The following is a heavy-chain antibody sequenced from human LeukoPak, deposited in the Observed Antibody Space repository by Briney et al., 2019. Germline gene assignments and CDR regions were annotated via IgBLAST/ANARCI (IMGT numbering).Heavy chain of an antibody. CDR1: GFTFSSYS. Sequence: GGSLRLSCAASGFTFSSYSMNWVRQAPGKGLEWVSSISSSSSYIYYADSVKGRFTISGDNAKNSLYLRMNSLRAEDTAVYYCARLWVTGLDYWGQGTLVTVSS. J-gene: IGHJ4*02. V-gene: IGHV3-21*01. D-gene: IGHD2-21*02. CDR2: ISSSSSYI. CDR3: ARLWVTGLDY.